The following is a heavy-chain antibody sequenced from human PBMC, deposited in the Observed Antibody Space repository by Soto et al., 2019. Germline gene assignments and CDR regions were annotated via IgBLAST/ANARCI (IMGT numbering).Heavy chain of an antibody. Sequence: QGQLVQSGVEVKKPGASVKVSCKASGYTFTDYGISWVRQAPGQGLEWMGWISAYNGNTNYSQNLQDRVTMTTDTSTSTAYMELRCLRSDDTAVYYCARARSTHDYLGQGTLIAVSS. CDR3: ARARSTHDY. CDR2: ISAYNGNT. CDR1: GYTFTDYG. J-gene: IGHJ4*02. D-gene: IGHD1-1*01. V-gene: IGHV1-18*01.